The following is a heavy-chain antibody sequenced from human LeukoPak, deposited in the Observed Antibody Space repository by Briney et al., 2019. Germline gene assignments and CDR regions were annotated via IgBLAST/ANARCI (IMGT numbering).Heavy chain of an antibody. Sequence: PSETLSLTCAVYGGSFSGYYWSWIRQPPGKGLEWIGEINHSGSTNYNPSLKSRVTISVDTSKNQFSLKLSSVTAADTAVYYCARIGCSGGSCYIFFDYWGQGTLVTVSS. D-gene: IGHD2-15*01. J-gene: IGHJ4*02. CDR2: INHSGST. CDR3: ARIGCSGGSCYIFFDY. CDR1: GGSFSGYY. V-gene: IGHV4-34*01.